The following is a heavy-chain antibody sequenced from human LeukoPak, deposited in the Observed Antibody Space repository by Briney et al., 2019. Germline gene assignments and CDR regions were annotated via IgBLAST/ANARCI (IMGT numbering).Heavy chain of an antibody. D-gene: IGHD3-10*01. CDR3: ARDRPTLWFGEGNWFDP. J-gene: IGHJ5*02. Sequence: SETLSLTCTVSGGSISSYYWSWIRQPPGKGLEWIGYIYYSGSTNYNPSPKSRVTISVDTSKNQFSLKLSSVTAADTAVYYCARDRPTLWFGEGNWFDPWGQGTLVTVSS. CDR1: GGSISSYY. CDR2: IYYSGST. V-gene: IGHV4-59*01.